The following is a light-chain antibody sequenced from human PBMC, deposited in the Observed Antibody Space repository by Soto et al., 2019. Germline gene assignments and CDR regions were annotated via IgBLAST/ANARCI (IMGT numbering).Light chain of an antibody. Sequence: QSALTQPASVSGSPGQSITISCTGTSGDVGGYNYVSWYQQHPGKAPKLMIYDVSNRPSGVSNRFSGSQSGNTASLTISGLQAEDEADYYCSSYTSSSTLVFGGGTKLTVL. CDR2: DVS. J-gene: IGLJ2*01. V-gene: IGLV2-14*01. CDR3: SSYTSSSTLV. CDR1: SGDVGGYNY.